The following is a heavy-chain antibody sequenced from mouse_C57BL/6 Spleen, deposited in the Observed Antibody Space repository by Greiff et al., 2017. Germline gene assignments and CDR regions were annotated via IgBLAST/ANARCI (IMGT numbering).Heavy chain of an antibody. CDR3: AKTLGYAMDY. V-gene: IGHV1-69*01. J-gene: IGHJ4*01. Sequence: QVQLQQPGAELVMPGASVTLSCTASGYTFTSYWMHWVKQRPGPGLEWIGEIDPSDSYTNYNQKFKGKCTVTVDKSSSTADMQLSSLTSEDSAVYYCAKTLGYAMDYWGQGTSVTVSS. CDR2: IDPSDSYT. CDR1: GYTFTSYW.